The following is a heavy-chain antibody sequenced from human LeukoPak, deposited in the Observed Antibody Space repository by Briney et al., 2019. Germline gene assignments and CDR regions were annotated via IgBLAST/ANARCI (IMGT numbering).Heavy chain of an antibody. V-gene: IGHV4-59*08. Sequence: SETLSLTCTVSGGSISNHYWSWIRQPPGKGLEWIGYISYSGSTNYNPSLRSRVAISEDTSRNQFSLRLNSVTAADTAVYYCARHIPVIWSSGYYYGMDVWGQGTTVTVSS. CDR1: GGSISNHY. D-gene: IGHD3-3*01. J-gene: IGHJ6*02. CDR3: ARHIPVIWSSGYYYGMDV. CDR2: ISYSGST.